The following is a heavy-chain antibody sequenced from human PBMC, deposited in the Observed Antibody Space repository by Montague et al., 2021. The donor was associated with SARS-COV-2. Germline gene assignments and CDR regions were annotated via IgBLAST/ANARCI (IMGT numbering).Heavy chain of an antibody. CDR3: ARGEVAGPFDY. Sequence: SETLSLTCSVSGYSISNYYWSWIRQPPGKGLEWLGYIFSGGTATXNASLMSRLTISVDTSTNQFSLKVTSVTTADTATYYCARGEVAGPFDYWGRGTLVTVSS. CDR1: GYSISNYY. CDR2: IFSGGTA. J-gene: IGHJ4*02. D-gene: IGHD6-19*01. V-gene: IGHV4-59*01.